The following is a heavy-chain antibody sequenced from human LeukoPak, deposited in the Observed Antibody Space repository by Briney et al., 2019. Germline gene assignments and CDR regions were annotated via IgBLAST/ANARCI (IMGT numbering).Heavy chain of an antibody. CDR3: AKDPDDIASSGYYYYGMDV. J-gene: IGHJ6*02. D-gene: IGHD2-15*01. V-gene: IGHV3-23*01. CDR1: GFTLNTYS. Sequence: GGSLRLSCAASGFTLNTYSMNWVRQAPGKGLEWVSAISGSGGSTYYADSVKGRFTISRDNSKNTLYLQMNSLRAEDTAVYYCAKDPDDIASSGYYYYGMDVWGQGTTVTVSS. CDR2: ISGSGGST.